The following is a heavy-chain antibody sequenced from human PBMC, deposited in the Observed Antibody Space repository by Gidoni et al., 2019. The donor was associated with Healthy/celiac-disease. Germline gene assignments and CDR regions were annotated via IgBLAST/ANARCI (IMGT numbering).Heavy chain of an antibody. CDR2: ISSSSSTI. D-gene: IGHD5-18*01. J-gene: IGHJ4*02. V-gene: IGHV3-48*04. CDR1: GFPFSSYS. Sequence: EVQLVESGGGLVQPGGSLRLSCAASGFPFSSYSMNWVRQAPGKGLEWVSYISSSSSTIYYADSVKGRFTISRDNAKNSLYLQMNSLRAEDTAVYYCARGAGGYSYVDYFDYWGQGTLVTVSS. CDR3: ARGAGGYSYVDYFDY.